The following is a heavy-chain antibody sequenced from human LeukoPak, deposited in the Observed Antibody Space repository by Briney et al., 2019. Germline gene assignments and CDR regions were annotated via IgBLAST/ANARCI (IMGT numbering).Heavy chain of an antibody. CDR3: AREGGRPSSAYYYGMDV. D-gene: IGHD2-15*01. J-gene: IGHJ6*02. CDR1: GFTFSSYA. V-gene: IGHV3-23*01. Sequence: GGSLRLSCAASGFTFSSYAMSWVRQAPGKGLEWVSAISGSGGSTYYADSVKGRFTISRDNSKNTLYLQMNSLRAEDTAVYYCAREGGRPSSAYYYGMDVWGQGTTVTVSS. CDR2: ISGSGGST.